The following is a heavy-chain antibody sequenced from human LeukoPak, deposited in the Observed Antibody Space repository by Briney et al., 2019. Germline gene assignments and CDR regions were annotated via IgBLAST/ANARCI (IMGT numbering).Heavy chain of an antibody. CDR3: ARVGSGYDPIDY. D-gene: IGHD5-12*01. Sequence: PSETLSLTCTVSGYSISSGYYWGWIRQPPGKGLEWIGSIYHSGSTYYNPSLKSRVTMSVDTSKNQFSLKLSSVTAADTAVYYCARVGSGYDPIDYWGQGTLVTVSS. J-gene: IGHJ4*02. CDR2: IYHSGST. CDR1: GYSISSGYY. V-gene: IGHV4-38-2*02.